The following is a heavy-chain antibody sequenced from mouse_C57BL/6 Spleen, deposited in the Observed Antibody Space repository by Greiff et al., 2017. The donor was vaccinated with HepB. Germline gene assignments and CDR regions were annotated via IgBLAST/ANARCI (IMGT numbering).Heavy chain of an antibody. CDR2: IHPNSGST. Sequence: VQLQQPGAELVKPGASVKLSCKASGYTFTSYWMHWVKQRPGQGLEWIGMIHPNSGSTNYNEKFKSKATLTVDKSSSTAYMQLSSLTSEDSAVYYCAPIYDGYYYFDYWGQGTTLTVSS. J-gene: IGHJ2*01. CDR3: APIYDGYYYFDY. D-gene: IGHD2-3*01. V-gene: IGHV1-64*01. CDR1: GYTFTSYW.